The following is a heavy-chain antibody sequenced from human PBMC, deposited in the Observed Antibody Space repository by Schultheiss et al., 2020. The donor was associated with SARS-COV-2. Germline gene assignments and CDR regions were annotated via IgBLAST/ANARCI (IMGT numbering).Heavy chain of an antibody. V-gene: IGHV1-2*06. D-gene: IGHD4/OR15-4a*01. CDR1: GYTFTGYY. CDR3: ARENTDYRFVAY. Sequence: ASVKVSCKASGYTFTGYYMHWVRQAPGQGLEWMGRINPNSGGTNYAQKFQGRVTITADESTSTAYMELRSLRSDDTAVYYCARENTDYRFVAYWGQGTLVTVSS. CDR2: INPNSGGT. J-gene: IGHJ4*02.